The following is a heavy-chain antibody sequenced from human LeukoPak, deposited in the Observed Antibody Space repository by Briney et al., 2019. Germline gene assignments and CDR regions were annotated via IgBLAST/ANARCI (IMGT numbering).Heavy chain of an antibody. CDR1: GFTFSSSG. J-gene: IGHJ5*02. CDR2: IRHDGSKK. D-gene: IGHD1-26*01. Sequence: PGGSLRLSCAASGFTFSSSGMHWVRQAPGKGLEWVAFIRHDGSKKYYANSVKGRFTISRDNSKSTLDLQLSSLRPEDTAVYYCAKGPSGNQMDPWGQGTLVTVSS. CDR3: AKGPSGNQMDP. V-gene: IGHV3-30*02.